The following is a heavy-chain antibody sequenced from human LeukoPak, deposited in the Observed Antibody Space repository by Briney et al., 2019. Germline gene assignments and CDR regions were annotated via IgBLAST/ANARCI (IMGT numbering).Heavy chain of an antibody. D-gene: IGHD3-3*01. J-gene: IGHJ6*02. V-gene: IGHV4-30-2*01. CDR1: GGSISGGGYS. Sequence: SETLSLTCGVSGGSISGGGYSWSWIRQPPGKGLEWIGYIYHTGSTYSNPSLRSRVTISLDRSKNQFSLNMTSVTAADTAVYYCARKGGTIFGINYGMDVWGQGTTVIVSS. CDR2: IYHTGST. CDR3: ARKGGTIFGINYGMDV.